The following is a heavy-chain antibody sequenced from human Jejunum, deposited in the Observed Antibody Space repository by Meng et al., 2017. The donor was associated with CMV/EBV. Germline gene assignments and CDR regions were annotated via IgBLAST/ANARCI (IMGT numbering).Heavy chain of an antibody. V-gene: IGHV3-23*01. Sequence: GFTFRSYGMHWVRQALGKGLEWVSTIPTYGDSTYYADFVKGRFTISRDNSKDTLYLEMTSLRAEDTALYYCAARVGPSGSYYFDSWGQGSLVTVSS. CDR3: AARVGPSGSYYFDS. J-gene: IGHJ4*02. CDR1: GFTFRSYG. CDR2: IPTYGDST. D-gene: IGHD3-10*01.